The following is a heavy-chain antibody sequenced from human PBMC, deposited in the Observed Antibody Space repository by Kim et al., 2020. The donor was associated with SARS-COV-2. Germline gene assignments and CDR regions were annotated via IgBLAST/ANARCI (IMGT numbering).Heavy chain of an antibody. CDR2: VNGDGSTK. V-gene: IGHV3-74*03. D-gene: IGHD1-20*01. CDR1: GFTFSGSW. CDR3: GRARYNAGLDV. Sequence: GGSLRLSCTASGFTFSGSWMHWVRQAPGKGLVWVSHVNGDGSTKTYADSVKGRFTISIDNAKNTLYLQVNSLRAEYTAVYYCGRARYNAGLDVWGQGTMVIVSS. J-gene: IGHJ3*01.